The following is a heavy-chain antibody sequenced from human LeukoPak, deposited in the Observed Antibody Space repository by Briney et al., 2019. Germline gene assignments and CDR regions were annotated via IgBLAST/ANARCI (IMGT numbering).Heavy chain of an antibody. CDR2: ISYDGSNK. Sequence: PGGSLRLSCAASRFTFSSYAMSWVRQAPGKGLEWVAVISYDGSNKYYADSVKGRFTISRDSSKNTLYLQMNSLRAEDTAVYYCAKVLNRKPGYYYYGMDVWGQGTTVTVSS. J-gene: IGHJ6*02. CDR3: AKVLNRKPGYYYYGMDV. V-gene: IGHV3-30*18. CDR1: RFTFSSYA. D-gene: IGHD2-15*01.